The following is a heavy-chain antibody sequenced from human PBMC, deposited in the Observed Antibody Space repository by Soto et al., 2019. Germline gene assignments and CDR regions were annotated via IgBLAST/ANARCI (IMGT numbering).Heavy chain of an antibody. CDR1: GFSISSGFH. CDR3: ARVADGWEAYYFNY. Sequence: SETLSLTYAVSGFSISSGFHWGWIRQPPWKGLELIGSIYHSGTTYYNPSLKSRVTISVDTSKNQFSLKLRSVTAADTAVDDCARVADGWEAYYFNYGGQGALVPVSS. V-gene: IGHV4-38-2*01. J-gene: IGHJ4*02. CDR2: IYHSGTT. D-gene: IGHD1-26*01.